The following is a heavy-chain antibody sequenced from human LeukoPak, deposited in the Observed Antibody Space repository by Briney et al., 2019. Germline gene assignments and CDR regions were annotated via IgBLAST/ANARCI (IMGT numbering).Heavy chain of an antibody. Sequence: GGSLRLSCAGSGIICSDHYTDWVRQAPGKGLEWVSAISGSGGSTYYADSVKGRFTISRDNSKNTLYLQMNSLRAEDTAVYYCAKDISGWYGSFAFDIWGQGTMVTVSS. CDR1: GIICSDHY. J-gene: IGHJ3*02. V-gene: IGHV3-23*01. CDR3: AKDISGWYGSFAFDI. D-gene: IGHD6-19*01. CDR2: ISGSGGST.